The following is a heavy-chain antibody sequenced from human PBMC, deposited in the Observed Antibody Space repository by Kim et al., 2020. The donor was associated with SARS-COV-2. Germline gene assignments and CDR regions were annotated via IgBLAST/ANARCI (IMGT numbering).Heavy chain of an antibody. CDR3: ARGRGGYSSSWYAFDY. Sequence: SETLSLTCAVYGGSFSGYYWSWIRQPPGKGLEWIGEINHSGSTNYNPSLKSRVTISVDTSKNQFSLKLSSVTAADTAVYYCARGRGGYSSSWYAFDYWGQGTLVTVSS. J-gene: IGHJ4*02. D-gene: IGHD6-13*01. CDR1: GGSFSGYY. CDR2: INHSGST. V-gene: IGHV4-34*01.